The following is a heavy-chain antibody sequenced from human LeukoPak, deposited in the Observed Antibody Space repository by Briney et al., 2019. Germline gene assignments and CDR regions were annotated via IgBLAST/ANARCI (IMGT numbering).Heavy chain of an antibody. V-gene: IGHV1-2*02. CDR1: GYTFTGYY. Sequence: GASVKVSCKASGYTFTGYYMHWVRQAPGQGLEWMGWINPNSGGTNYAQKFQGRVTMTRDTSISTAYMELSRLRSDDTAVYYCARGWDCSSTSCYARFDYWGQGTLVTVSS. D-gene: IGHD2-2*01. J-gene: IGHJ4*02. CDR2: INPNSGGT. CDR3: ARGWDCSSTSCYARFDY.